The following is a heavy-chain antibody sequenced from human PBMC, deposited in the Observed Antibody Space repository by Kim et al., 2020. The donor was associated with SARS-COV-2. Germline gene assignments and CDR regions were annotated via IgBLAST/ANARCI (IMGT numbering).Heavy chain of an antibody. CDR3: ARDYYDSSGYYPDAFDI. V-gene: IGHV3-48*03. Sequence: VKGRVTISRDNAKNSLYLQMNSLRAEDTAVYYCARDYYDSSGYYPDAFDIWGQGTMVTVSS. J-gene: IGHJ3*02. D-gene: IGHD3-22*01.